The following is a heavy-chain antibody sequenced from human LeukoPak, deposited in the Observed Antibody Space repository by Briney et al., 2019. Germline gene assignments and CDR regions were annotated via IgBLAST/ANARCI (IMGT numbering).Heavy chain of an antibody. CDR1: GGSIGSYY. CDR3: ARLTPITYSSGWYVDAFDI. V-gene: IGHV4-59*01. J-gene: IGHJ3*02. D-gene: IGHD6-19*01. Sequence: PSETLSLTCTVSGGSIGSYYWSWIRQPPGKGLEWIRYIYYSGSTNYNPSLKSRVTISVDTSKNQFSLKLSSVTAADTAVYYCARLTPITYSSGWYVDAFDIWGQGTMVTVSS. CDR2: IYYSGST.